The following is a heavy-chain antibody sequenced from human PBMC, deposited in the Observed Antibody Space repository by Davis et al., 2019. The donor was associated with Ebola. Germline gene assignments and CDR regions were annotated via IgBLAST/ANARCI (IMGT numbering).Heavy chain of an antibody. CDR2: IIPFLGIA. CDR3: ARGPSVATAHYFDF. Sequence: AASVQVSCKASAGTFSSYTISWVRQAPGQGLEWMGRIIPFLGIANYAQKFQGRVTITADKSTSTAYMELSILRSEDTAVYYCARGPSVATAHYFDFWGQGTLVTVSS. CDR1: AGTFSSYT. V-gene: IGHV1-69*02. D-gene: IGHD2-21*02. J-gene: IGHJ4*02.